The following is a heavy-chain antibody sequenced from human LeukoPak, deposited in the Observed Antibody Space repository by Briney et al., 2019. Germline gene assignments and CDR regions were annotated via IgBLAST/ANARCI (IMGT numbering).Heavy chain of an antibody. V-gene: IGHV3-23*01. CDR1: GFPFSAPA. Sequence: GGSLRLSCAASGFPFSAPAMTWVRQAPGQGLEWVSHILSTGTTYYADSMRGRFTISRDNSKNTLYLLMTSLRADDTAVYYCATVKYDYGDPVGWFDPWGQGTLVTVSS. CDR3: ATVKYDYGDPVGWFDP. D-gene: IGHD4-17*01. J-gene: IGHJ5*02. CDR2: ILSTGTT.